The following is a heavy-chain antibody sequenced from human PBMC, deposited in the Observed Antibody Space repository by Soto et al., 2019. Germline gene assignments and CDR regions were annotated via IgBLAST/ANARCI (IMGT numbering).Heavy chain of an antibody. V-gene: IGHV4-4*07. Sequence: SETLSLTCTVSGASISGSYWSWIRKSAGKGLEWIGRIYATGTTDYNPSLKSRVMMSVDTSKKQFSLKLRSVTTADTAVYYCVRAGTKTLREWFDPWGQGISVTVSS. CDR2: IYATGTT. CDR3: VRAGTKTLREWFDP. J-gene: IGHJ5*02. D-gene: IGHD1-1*01. CDR1: GASISGSY.